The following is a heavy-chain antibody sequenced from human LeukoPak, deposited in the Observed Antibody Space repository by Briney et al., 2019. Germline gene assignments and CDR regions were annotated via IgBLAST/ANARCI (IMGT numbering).Heavy chain of an antibody. CDR1: GFTFNNAW. Sequence: GSLRLSCAASGFTFNNAWMNWVRQAPGKGLEWIGEIYHSGSTNYNPSLKSRVTISVDKSKNQFSLKLSSVTAADTAVYYCARVQQTRTRRTGIAVAGTRYFDYWGQGTLVTVSS. CDR3: ARVQQTRTRRTGIAVAGTRYFDY. J-gene: IGHJ4*02. D-gene: IGHD6-19*01. V-gene: IGHV4-4*02. CDR2: IYHSGST.